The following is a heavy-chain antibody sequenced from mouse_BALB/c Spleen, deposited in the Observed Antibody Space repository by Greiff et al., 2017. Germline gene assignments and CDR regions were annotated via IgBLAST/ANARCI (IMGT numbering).Heavy chain of an antibody. V-gene: IGHV2-6-4*01. Sequence: VKLMESGPGLVAPSQSLSITCTVSGFSLSRYSVHWVRQPPGKGLEWLGMIWGGGSTDYNSALKSRLSISKDNSKSQVFLKMNSLQTDDTAMYYCARMTTARAWFAYWGQGTLVTVSA. CDR3: ARMTTARAWFAY. J-gene: IGHJ3*01. CDR1: GFSLSRYS. D-gene: IGHD1-2*01. CDR2: IWGGGST.